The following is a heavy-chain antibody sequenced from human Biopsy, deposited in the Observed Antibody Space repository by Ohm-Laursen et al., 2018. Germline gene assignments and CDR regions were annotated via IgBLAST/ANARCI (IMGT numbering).Heavy chain of an antibody. V-gene: IGHV4-59*08. Sequence: TLSLTCIVSGGSISSYYWSWIRQPPGKGLEWIGYIYYTGSTNYNPSLKSRVPISVDTSMNHLSLRLTFVTAADTAVYYCARHAPSYSGSYWRYFDLWGRGSPVTVPS. J-gene: IGHJ2*01. CDR1: GGSISSYY. CDR2: IYYTGST. CDR3: ARHAPSYSGSYWRYFDL. D-gene: IGHD1-26*01.